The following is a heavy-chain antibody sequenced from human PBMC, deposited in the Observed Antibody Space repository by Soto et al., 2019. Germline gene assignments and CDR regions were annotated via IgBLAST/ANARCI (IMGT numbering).Heavy chain of an antibody. Sequence: GGSLRLSCAASGFTFSSYGMHWVRQTPGKGLEWVALIWFDGSDKYYTESVKGRFTISRDNSKNTVFLQMNSLRGEDTAVYYCARDRIEAAGTPRFNYYYGMDVWGQGTTVTVSS. CDR3: ARDRIEAAGTPRFNYYYGMDV. V-gene: IGHV3-33*01. CDR1: GFTFSSYG. CDR2: IWFDGSDK. D-gene: IGHD6-13*01. J-gene: IGHJ6*02.